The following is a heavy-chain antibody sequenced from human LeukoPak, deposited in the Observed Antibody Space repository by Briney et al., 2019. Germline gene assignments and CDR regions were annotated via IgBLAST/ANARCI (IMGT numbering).Heavy chain of an antibody. CDR2: INPNSGGT. V-gene: IGHV1-2*02. CDR3: ARGGAVEMATITVFDY. CDR1: GYTFTGYY. D-gene: IGHD5-24*01. J-gene: IGHJ4*02. Sequence: ASVKVSCKASGYTFTGYYMHWVRQAPGQGLEWMGWINPNSGGTNYAQKFQGRVTISADKSTSTAYTELSSLRSEDTAVYYCARGGAVEMATITVFDYWGQGTLVTVSS.